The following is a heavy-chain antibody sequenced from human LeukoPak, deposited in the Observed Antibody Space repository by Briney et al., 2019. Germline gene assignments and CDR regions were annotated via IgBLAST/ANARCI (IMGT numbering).Heavy chain of an antibody. CDR2: MNPNSGNT. Sequence: ASVKVSCKASGYTFTSYDINWVRQATGQGLEWMGWMNPNSGNTGYAQKFQGRVTMTRNTSISTAYMELSSLRSEDTAGYYCTRDPYYYDSSGYGRDAFDIWGQGTMVTVSS. J-gene: IGHJ3*02. V-gene: IGHV1-8*01. CDR1: GYTFTSYD. CDR3: TRDPYYYDSSGYGRDAFDI. D-gene: IGHD3-22*01.